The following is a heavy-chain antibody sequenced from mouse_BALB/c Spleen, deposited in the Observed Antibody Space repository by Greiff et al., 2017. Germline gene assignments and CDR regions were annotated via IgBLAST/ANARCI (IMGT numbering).Heavy chain of an antibody. CDR1: GFSLTGYG. J-gene: IGHJ2*01. V-gene: IGHV2-6-7*01. CDR3: ARNRGNYAYFDY. CDR2: IWGDGST. D-gene: IGHD2-1*01. Sequence: QVQLQQSGPGLVAPSQSLSITCTVSGFSLTGYGVNWVRQPPGKGLEWLGMIWGDGSTDYNSALKSRLSISKDNSKSQVFLKMNSLQADDTAIYYCARNRGNYAYFDYWGQGTTLTVSS.